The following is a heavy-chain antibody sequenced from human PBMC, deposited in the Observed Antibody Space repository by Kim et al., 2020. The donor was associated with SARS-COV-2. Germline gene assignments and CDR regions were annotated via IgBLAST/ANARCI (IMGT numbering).Heavy chain of an antibody. J-gene: IGHJ4*02. Sequence: YYAGSVKGRLPISRDNSKNTLYLQMNSLRAEDTAVYYCAKETGIAALGYWGQGTLVTVSS. CDR3: AKETGIAALGY. V-gene: IGHV3-23*01. D-gene: IGHD6-6*01.